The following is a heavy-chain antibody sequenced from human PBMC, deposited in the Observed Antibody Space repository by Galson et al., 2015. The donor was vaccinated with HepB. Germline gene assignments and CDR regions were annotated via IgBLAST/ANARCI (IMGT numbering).Heavy chain of an antibody. Sequence: SVKVSCKASGYTFTGYYMHWVRQAPGQGLEWMGWINPNSGGTNYAQKFQGRVTMTRDTSISTAYMELSRLRSDDTAVYYCARYPASRFLEWFDGMDVWGQRTTVTVSS. D-gene: IGHD3-3*01. V-gene: IGHV1-2*02. CDR3: ARYPASRFLEWFDGMDV. CDR1: GYTFTGYY. CDR2: INPNSGGT. J-gene: IGHJ6*02.